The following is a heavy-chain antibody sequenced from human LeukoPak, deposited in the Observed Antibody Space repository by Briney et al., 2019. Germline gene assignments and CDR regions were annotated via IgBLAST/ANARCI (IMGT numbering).Heavy chain of an antibody. J-gene: IGHJ4*02. V-gene: IGHV1-2*02. Sequence: ASVHVSCRTSGYSFTSFYIHWLRQAPGQGVEWIGWSDPNTGATKYENFQGRVTMTTDTSIRTAYMDLTRLTSDDTAVYYCARANPYDNKGYSPELRYWGQGTLVTVSS. D-gene: IGHD3-10*01. CDR3: ARANPYDNKGYSPELRY. CDR1: GYSFTSFY. CDR2: SDPNTGAT.